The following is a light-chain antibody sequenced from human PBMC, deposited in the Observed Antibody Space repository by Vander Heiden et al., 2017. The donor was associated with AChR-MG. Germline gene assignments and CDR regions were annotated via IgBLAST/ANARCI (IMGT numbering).Light chain of an antibody. CDR3: QQYNTFPS. CDR2: KAS. J-gene: IGKJ1*01. Sequence: DIQMTQSPSTLSAFVGDRVTITCRASQSISSWLAWYQQKPGKGPQLLIYKASTLQSGVPSRFSGSGSGTEFTLTISSLQPDDFATYYCQQYNTFPSFRQETTVEIK. CDR1: QSISSW. V-gene: IGKV1-5*03.